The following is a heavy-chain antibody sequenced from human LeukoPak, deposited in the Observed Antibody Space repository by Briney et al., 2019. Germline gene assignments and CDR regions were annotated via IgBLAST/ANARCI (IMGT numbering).Heavy chain of an antibody. Sequence: SVKVSCKASGGTFSSYAISWVRQAPGQRLEWMGGIIPIFGTANYAQKFQGRVTITADESTSTAYMELSSLRSEDTAVYYCARAWAYSGNDRGPDDLWGQGTLVTVSS. J-gene: IGHJ5*02. CDR3: ARAWAYSGNDRGPDDL. CDR2: IIPIFGTA. CDR1: GGTFSSYA. D-gene: IGHD5-12*01. V-gene: IGHV1-69*01.